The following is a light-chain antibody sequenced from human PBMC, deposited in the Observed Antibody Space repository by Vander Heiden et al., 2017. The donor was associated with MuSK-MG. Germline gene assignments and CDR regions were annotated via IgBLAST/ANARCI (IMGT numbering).Light chain of an antibody. V-gene: IGKV2-24*01. CDR2: KIS. Sequence: DIVMNQTLLSSTVTLGQPASISCRSSQRLVPSDGNTYLSWLQQRPGQPPRLLIYKISNRGSGVPDRFSGSGAGTDFTLKISRVEAEDVGVYYCKQAIQFPYTFGQGTKLEIK. CDR3: KQAIQFPYT. CDR1: QRLVPSDGNTY. J-gene: IGKJ2*01.